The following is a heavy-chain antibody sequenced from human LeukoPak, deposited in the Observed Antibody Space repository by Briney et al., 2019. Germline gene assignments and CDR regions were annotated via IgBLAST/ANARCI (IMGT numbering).Heavy chain of an antibody. CDR3: ARHVGYSSSWVDY. J-gene: IGHJ4*02. D-gene: IGHD6-13*01. CDR1: GYSFTSYW. V-gene: IGHV5-10-1*01. CDR2: IDPSDSYT. Sequence: GESLGISCKGSGYSFTSYWISWVRQTPGKGLEWMGRIDPSDSYTNYSPSFQGHVTISADKSISTAYLQWSSLKASDTAMYYCARHVGYSSSWVDYWGQGTLVTVSS.